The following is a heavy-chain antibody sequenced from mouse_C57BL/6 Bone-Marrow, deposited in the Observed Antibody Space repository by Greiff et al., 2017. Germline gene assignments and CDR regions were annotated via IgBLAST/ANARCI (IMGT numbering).Heavy chain of an antibody. J-gene: IGHJ1*03. CDR3: ARDYYGSKGYFDV. V-gene: IGHV1-76*01. Sequence: VQLQQSGAELVRPGASVKLSCKASGYTFTDYYINWVKQRPGQGLEWIARIYPGSGNTYYNEKFKGKATLTAEKSSSTAYMQLSSLTSEDSAVYFCARDYYGSKGYFDVWGTGTTVTVSS. CDR1: GYTFTDYY. CDR2: IYPGSGNT. D-gene: IGHD1-1*01.